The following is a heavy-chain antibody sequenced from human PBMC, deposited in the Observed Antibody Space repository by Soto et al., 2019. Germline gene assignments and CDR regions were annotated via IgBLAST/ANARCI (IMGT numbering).Heavy chain of an antibody. CDR1: GYTFTGYY. V-gene: IGHV1-2*04. J-gene: IGHJ6*04. Sequence: ASVKVSCKASGYTFTGYYMHWVRQAPGQGLEWMGWINPNSGGTNYAQKFQGWVTMTRDTSISTAYMELSSLRSEDTAVYYCAADPSVYYYDSSGYVAGMDVWGKGTTVTVPS. D-gene: IGHD3-22*01. CDR2: INPNSGGT. CDR3: AADPSVYYYDSSGYVAGMDV.